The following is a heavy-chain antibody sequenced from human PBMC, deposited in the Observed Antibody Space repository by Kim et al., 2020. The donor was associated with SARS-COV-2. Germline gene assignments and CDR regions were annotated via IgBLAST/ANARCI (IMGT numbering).Heavy chain of an antibody. J-gene: IGHJ4*02. CDR3: ARKGNTYGLSFDY. CDR2: INTNTGDP. Sequence: ASVKVSCKASGYTFSYYAVNWVRQAPGQGLEWMGWINTNTGDPTYAQGVAGRFVFSLDTSASTAYLQINSLRAEDTAMYFCARKGNTYGLSFDYWGQGA. CDR1: GYTFSYYA. D-gene: IGHD3-10*01. V-gene: IGHV7-4-1*02.